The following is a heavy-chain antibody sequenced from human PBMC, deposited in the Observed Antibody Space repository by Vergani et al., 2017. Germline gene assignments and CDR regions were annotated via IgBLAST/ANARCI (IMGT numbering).Heavy chain of an antibody. D-gene: IGHD1-26*01. Sequence: QVQLVQSVAEVKKPGASVKVSCKASGYTFTSYGISWVRQAPGQGLEWMGWISAYNGNTNYAQKLQGRVTMPTNTSTSTGYMELRSLRSDDTAGYYCARENPGIVGATSGWFDPWGQGTLVTVSS. CDR1: GYTFTSYG. CDR3: ARENPGIVGATSGWFDP. V-gene: IGHV1-18*04. CDR2: ISAYNGNT. J-gene: IGHJ5*02.